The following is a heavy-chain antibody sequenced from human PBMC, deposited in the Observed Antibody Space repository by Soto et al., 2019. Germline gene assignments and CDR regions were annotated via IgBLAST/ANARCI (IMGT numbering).Heavy chain of an antibody. V-gene: IGHV3-74*01. CDR1: GFTFSSYW. CDR2: IIRDGSTT. CDR3: ARGINGDYGSDY. J-gene: IGHJ4*02. D-gene: IGHD4-17*01. Sequence: EVQLGESGGGLVQPGGSLRLSCAASGFTFSSYWMHWVRQAPGKGLVWVSRIIRDGSTTNYADSVKGRFTISRDNAKNTLYLQMNSLRAEDTAVYYCARGINGDYGSDYWGQGTLVTVSS.